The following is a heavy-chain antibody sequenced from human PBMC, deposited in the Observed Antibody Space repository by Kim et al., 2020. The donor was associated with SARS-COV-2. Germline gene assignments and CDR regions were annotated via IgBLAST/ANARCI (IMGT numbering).Heavy chain of an antibody. Sequence: DSVTGRFTISKDNSKDAVYLQMNALRAEDTAVYYCAKAGGSSGYGDYCFDFWGQGTLVTVSS. CDR3: AKAGGSSGYGDYCFDF. D-gene: IGHD5-12*01. V-gene: IGHV3-23*01. J-gene: IGHJ4*02.